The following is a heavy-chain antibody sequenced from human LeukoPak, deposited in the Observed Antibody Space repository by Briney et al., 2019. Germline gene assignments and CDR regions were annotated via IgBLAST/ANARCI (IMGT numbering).Heavy chain of an antibody. Sequence: SVKVSCKASGGTFSSYAISWVRQAPGQGLEWMGGIIPIFGTANYAQKFQGRVTITTDESTSTAYMELSSLRSEDTAVYYCASGYYDSSGSPYFQHWSQGTLVTVSS. CDR2: IIPIFGTA. CDR1: GGTFSSYA. CDR3: ASGYYDSSGSPYFQH. D-gene: IGHD3-22*01. V-gene: IGHV1-69*05. J-gene: IGHJ1*01.